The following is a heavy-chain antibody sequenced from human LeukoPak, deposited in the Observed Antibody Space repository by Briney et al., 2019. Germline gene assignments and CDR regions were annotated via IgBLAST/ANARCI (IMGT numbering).Heavy chain of an antibody. J-gene: IGHJ4*02. CDR1: GFTFSSYA. V-gene: IGHV3-23*01. CDR2: ISGSGGST. D-gene: IGHD1-14*01. Sequence: PGGSLRLSCAASGFTFSSYAMSWVRQAPGKGLEWVSAISGSGGSTYYADSVKGRFTISRDNSKNTLYLQMNSLRAEDTAVYYCAKDLTHPLPLPNTSPFDYWGQGTLVTVSS. CDR3: AKDLTHPLPLPNTSPFDY.